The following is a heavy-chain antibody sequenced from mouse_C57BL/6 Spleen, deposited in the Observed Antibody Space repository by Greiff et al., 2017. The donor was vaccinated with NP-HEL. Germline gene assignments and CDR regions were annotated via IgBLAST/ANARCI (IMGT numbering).Heavy chain of an antibody. D-gene: IGHD1-1*01. CDR3: ASHYYGSSYEDYYAMDY. CDR2: IWTGGGT. Sequence: VHLVESGPGLVAPSQSLSITCTVSGFSLTSYAISWVRQPPGKGLEWLGVIWTGGGTNYNSALKSRLSISKDNSKSQVFLKMNSLQTDDTARYYCASHYYGSSYEDYYAMDYWGQGTSVTVSS. CDR1: GFSLTSYA. J-gene: IGHJ4*01. V-gene: IGHV2-9-1*01.